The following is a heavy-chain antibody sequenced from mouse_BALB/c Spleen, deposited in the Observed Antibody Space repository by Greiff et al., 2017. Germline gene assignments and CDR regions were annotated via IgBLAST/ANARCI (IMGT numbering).Heavy chain of an antibody. CDR1: GYTFTSYV. J-gene: IGHJ2*01. Sequence: EVQLQQSGPELVKPGASVKMSCKASGYTFTSYVMHWVKQKPGQGLEWIGYINPYNDGTKYNEKFKGKATLTSDKSSSTAYMELSSLTSEDSAVYYCARKENYYGSSLDYWGQGTTLTVSS. D-gene: IGHD1-1*01. V-gene: IGHV1-14*01. CDR3: ARKENYYGSSLDY. CDR2: INPYNDGT.